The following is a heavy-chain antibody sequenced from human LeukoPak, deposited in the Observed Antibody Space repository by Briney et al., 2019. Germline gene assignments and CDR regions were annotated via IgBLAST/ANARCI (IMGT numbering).Heavy chain of an antibody. V-gene: IGHV3-23*01. CDR2: ISGSGGST. CDR3: ARDAPYGALDY. J-gene: IGHJ4*02. CDR1: GFTFSDYT. D-gene: IGHD4-17*01. Sequence: GGSLRLSCPASGFTFSDYTMQWLRQAPGKGLEWVSGISGSGGSTYYADSVKGRFTISRDNSKNTLYLQMNSLRAEDTAVYYCARDAPYGALDYWGQGTLVTVSS.